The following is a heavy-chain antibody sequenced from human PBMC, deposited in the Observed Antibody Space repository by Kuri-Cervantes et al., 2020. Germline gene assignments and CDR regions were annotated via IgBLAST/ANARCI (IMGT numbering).Heavy chain of an antibody. CDR3: ARDSELAVAGTFGY. CDR2: IIPILGIA. Sequence: SVKVSCKASGGTFSSYTISWVRQAPGQGLEWMRRIIPILGIANYAQKFQGRVTITADKSTSTAYMELSSLRSEDTAVYYCARDSELAVAGTFGYWGQGTLVTVSS. J-gene: IGHJ4*02. V-gene: IGHV1-69*04. CDR1: GGTFSSYT. D-gene: IGHD6-19*01.